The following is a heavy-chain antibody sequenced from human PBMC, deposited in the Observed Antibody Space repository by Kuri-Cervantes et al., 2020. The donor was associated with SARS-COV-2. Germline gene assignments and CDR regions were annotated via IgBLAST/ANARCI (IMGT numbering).Heavy chain of an antibody. CDR1: GFTFSGHW. CDR3: VIVGDHWNFDY. D-gene: IGHD1-1*01. V-gene: IGHV3-74*01. J-gene: IGHJ4*02. Sequence: GGSLRLSCAASGFTFSGHWIHWVRQAPGKGLVWVSRINPDGSYTNNADSVKGRFTLSRDNAKNMLCLQMNSLRAEDTAVYYCVIVGDHWNFDYWGQGTLVTVSS. CDR2: INPDGSYT.